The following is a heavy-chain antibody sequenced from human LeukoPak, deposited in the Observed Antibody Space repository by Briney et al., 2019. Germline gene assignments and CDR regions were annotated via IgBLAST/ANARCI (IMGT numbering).Heavy chain of an antibody. CDR3: AKRGDCSGTCTYDY. Sequence: SGGSLRLSCAASGFTFSNYAIHCVRQAPGKGLEWVSIVGGRGVKTYYADSVKGRFTISRDNSKNTVYLQMNSLRAEDTAVYYCAKRGDCSGTCTYDYWGQGTLVTVSS. CDR2: VGGRGVKT. J-gene: IGHJ4*02. D-gene: IGHD2-2*01. V-gene: IGHV3-23*01. CDR1: GFTFSNYA.